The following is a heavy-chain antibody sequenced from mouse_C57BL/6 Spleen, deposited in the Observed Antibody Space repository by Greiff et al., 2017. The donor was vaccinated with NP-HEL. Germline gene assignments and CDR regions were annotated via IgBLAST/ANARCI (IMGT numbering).Heavy chain of an antibody. CDR1: GFTFSSYG. Sequence: EVQLKESGGDLVKPGGSLKLSCAASGFTFSSYGMSWVRQTPDKRLEWVATISSGGSYTYYPDSVKGRFTISRDNAKNTLYLQMSSLKSEDTAMYYCARNYANYGGFAYWGQGTLVTVSA. CDR2: ISSGGSYT. D-gene: IGHD2-1*01. CDR3: ARNYANYGGFAY. V-gene: IGHV5-6*01. J-gene: IGHJ3*01.